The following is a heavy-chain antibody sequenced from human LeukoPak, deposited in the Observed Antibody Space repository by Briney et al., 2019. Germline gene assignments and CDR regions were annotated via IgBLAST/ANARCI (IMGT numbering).Heavy chain of an antibody. D-gene: IGHD2-2*01. V-gene: IGHV1-69*13. CDR2: IIPIFGTA. CDR1: GGTFINYA. J-gene: IGHJ4*02. CDR3: ARGPTDCSSTSCYPEN. Sequence: SVTVSFKASGGTFINYAISWVRQAPGQGLAWMGGIIPIFGTANYTQKFQGRVTSTADESTSTAYMELSSLRSEDTAVYYCARGPTDCSSTSCYPENWGQGTLVTVSS.